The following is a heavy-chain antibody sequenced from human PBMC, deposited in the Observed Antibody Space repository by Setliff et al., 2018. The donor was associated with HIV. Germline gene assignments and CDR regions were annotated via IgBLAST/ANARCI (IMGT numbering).Heavy chain of an antibody. CDR1: GFTFSDYA. J-gene: IGHJ5*02. CDR2: IRTKAYRGTT. CDR3: SRGARPTDEYVWFDP. V-gene: IGHV3-49*04. D-gene: IGHD4-17*01. Sequence: PGGSLRLSCVTSGFTFSDYAMSWVRQAPGKGLEWVSFIRTKAYRGTTEYAASVEGRFTISRDDSTSIAYLQMNSLRTEDTAVYFCSRGARPTDEYVWFDPWGQGTLVTVSS.